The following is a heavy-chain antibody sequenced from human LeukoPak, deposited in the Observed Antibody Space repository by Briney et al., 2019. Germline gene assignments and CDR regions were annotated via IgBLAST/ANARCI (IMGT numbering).Heavy chain of an antibody. CDR1: GFTFGTYG. V-gene: IGHV3-23*01. CDR2: ISSSGATM. Sequence: GGSLRLSCAASGFTFGTYGMSWVRQGPGKGLEWVSAISSSGATMYYSDSVKGRFTISRDNPRNTLYLQINSLRAEDTAVYYCAKDSGETDFYNYFYMDVWGKGTTVTVSS. J-gene: IGHJ6*03. CDR3: AKDSGETDFYNYFYMDV. D-gene: IGHD2/OR15-2a*01.